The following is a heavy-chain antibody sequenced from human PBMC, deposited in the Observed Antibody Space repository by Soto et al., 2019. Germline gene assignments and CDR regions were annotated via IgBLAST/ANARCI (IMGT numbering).Heavy chain of an antibody. CDR2: INHSGST. Sequence: SETLSLTCAVYGGSFSGYYWSWIRQPPGKGLEWIGEINHSGSTNYNPSLKSRVTISVDTSKNQFSLKLSSVTAADTAVYYCARSTAPAGGYSSGWYVSYYYYGMDVWCQGTTVTVSS. V-gene: IGHV4-34*01. J-gene: IGHJ6*02. CDR3: ARSTAPAGGYSSGWYVSYYYYGMDV. D-gene: IGHD6-19*01. CDR1: GGSFSGYY.